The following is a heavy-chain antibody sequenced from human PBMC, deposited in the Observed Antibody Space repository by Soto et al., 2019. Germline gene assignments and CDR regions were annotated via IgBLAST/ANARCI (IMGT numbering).Heavy chain of an antibody. V-gene: IGHV4-59*01. D-gene: IGHD3-10*01. Sequence: PSETLSLTCTVSGGAISSYYWSWIRQPPGKGLEWIGYIYYSGSTNYNPSLESRVTISVDTSKNQFSLKLSSVTAADTAVYYCASGGSHYYYYGMDVWGQGTTVTVSS. CDR1: GGAISSYY. CDR3: ASGGSHYYYYGMDV. J-gene: IGHJ6*02. CDR2: IYYSGST.